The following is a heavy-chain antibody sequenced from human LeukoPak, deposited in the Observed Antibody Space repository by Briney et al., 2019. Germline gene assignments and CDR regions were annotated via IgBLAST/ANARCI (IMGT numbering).Heavy chain of an antibody. CDR1: GGSINSDY. J-gene: IGHJ3*02. D-gene: IGHD3-10*01. V-gene: IGHV4-59*01. Sequence: SETLSLTCSVSGGSINSDYWGWIRQPPGKGLEWIGYIYYSGGTTYNPSLKSRVTISVDRSKNQFSLKLTSVTAADTAVYYCARHVAYGPLEIWGQGTMVTVSS. CDR3: ARHVAYGPLEI. CDR2: IYYSGGT.